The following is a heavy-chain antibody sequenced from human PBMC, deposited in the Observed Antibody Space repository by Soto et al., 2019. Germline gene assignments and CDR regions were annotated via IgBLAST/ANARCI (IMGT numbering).Heavy chain of an antibody. Sequence: QVQLQESGPGLVKPSETLSLTCTVSGSSVSSYYWSWIRQPPGKGLEWIGYISNSGSTNYNPSLRSRVSIAVDTSKNQFSLKMTSVTAADTAVYYCARETPYCTRTSFSASYYDGIDVWGQGTTVTVSS. D-gene: IGHD2-2*01. CDR3: ARETPYCTRTSFSASYYDGIDV. V-gene: IGHV4-59*02. CDR2: ISNSGST. J-gene: IGHJ6*02. CDR1: GSSVSSYY.